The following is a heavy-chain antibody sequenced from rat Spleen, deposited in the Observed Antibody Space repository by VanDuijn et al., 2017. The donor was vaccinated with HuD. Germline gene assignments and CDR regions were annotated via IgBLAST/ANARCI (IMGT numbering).Heavy chain of an antibody. J-gene: IGHJ4*01. CDR2: ISYEGSST. CDR1: GFTFSDYY. V-gene: IGHV5-22*01. Sequence: EVQLVESDGGLVQPGRSLKLSCAASGFTFSDYYMAWVRQAPKKGLEWVASISYEGSSTYYGDSVKGRFTISRDNAKSTLYLQMNSLRSEDTATDYCARPHSSHYVMDAWGQGASVTVSS. D-gene: IGHD1-8*01. CDR3: ARPHSSHYVMDA.